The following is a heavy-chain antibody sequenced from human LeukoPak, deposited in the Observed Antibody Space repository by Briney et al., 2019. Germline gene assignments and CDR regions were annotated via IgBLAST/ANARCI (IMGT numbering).Heavy chain of an antibody. CDR3: ARDHEGIAAALDY. D-gene: IGHD6-13*01. Sequence: GGSLRLSCAASGFTFSSYSMNWVRQAPGKGLEWVSSISSSSSYVYYADSVKGRFIISRDNAKNSLYLQMNSLRAEDTAVYYCARDHEGIAAALDYWGQGTLVTVSS. V-gene: IGHV3-21*01. CDR2: ISSSSSYV. J-gene: IGHJ4*02. CDR1: GFTFSSYS.